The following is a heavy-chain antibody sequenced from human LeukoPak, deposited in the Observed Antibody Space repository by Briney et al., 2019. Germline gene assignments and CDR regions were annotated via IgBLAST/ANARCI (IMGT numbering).Heavy chain of an antibody. D-gene: IGHD3-3*01. CDR3: ARHKIVITMLGVHRWFDP. V-gene: IGHV4-34*01. J-gene: IGHJ5*02. Sequence: SETLSLTCAVYGGSFSGDYWSWIRQPPGKGLEWIGDINRSGRAVYNTSLKSRVIISVDTSKNQFSLKVNSVTAADTAVYYCARHKIVITMLGVHRWFDPWSQGTLVAVSS. CDR2: INRSGRA. CDR1: GGSFSGDY.